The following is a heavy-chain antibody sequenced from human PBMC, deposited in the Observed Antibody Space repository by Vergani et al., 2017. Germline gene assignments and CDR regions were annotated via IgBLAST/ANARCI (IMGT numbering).Heavy chain of an antibody. CDR1: GFTFSNAW. Sequence: EVQLVESGGGLVKPGGSLRLSCAASGFTFSNAWMSWVRQAPGKGLEWVGRIKSKTDGGTTDYAAPVKGRFTISRDDSKNTLYLQMNSLKTEDTAVYYCTTAEGYDDVMTDYYYNSNFDYWGQGTLVTVSS. CDR2: IKSKTDGGTT. CDR3: TTAEGYDDVMTDYYYNSNFDY. J-gene: IGHJ4*02. V-gene: IGHV3-15*01. D-gene: IGHD3-9*01.